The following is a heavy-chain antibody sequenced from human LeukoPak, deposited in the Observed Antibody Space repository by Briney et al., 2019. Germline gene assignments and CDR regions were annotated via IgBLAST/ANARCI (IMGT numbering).Heavy chain of an antibody. CDR2: IYVTGST. Sequence: SETLSLTCTVSGASISSYYWSWIRQPAGKVLEWLGRIYVTGSTTYNPSLESRVTMSLDTSKNHFSLKLRSVTAADTAVYYCARDSGTTGEVKFDPWGQGTLVTVSS. CDR1: GASISSYY. CDR3: ARDSGTTGEVKFDP. V-gene: IGHV4-4*07. J-gene: IGHJ5*02. D-gene: IGHD1-7*01.